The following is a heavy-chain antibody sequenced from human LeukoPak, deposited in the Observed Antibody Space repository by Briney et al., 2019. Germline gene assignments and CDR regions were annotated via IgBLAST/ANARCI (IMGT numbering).Heavy chain of an antibody. CDR3: ARDFRLRAIVGATTYGY. CDR1: GYTFTSYG. J-gene: IGHJ4*02. Sequence: GASVTVSFKASGYTFTSYGISWVRPAPGQGLEWMGWISAYNGNTNYAQKLQGRVTMTTDTSTSAAYMELRSLRSDDTAVYYCARDFRLRAIVGATTYGYWGQGTLVTVSS. V-gene: IGHV1-18*01. D-gene: IGHD1-26*01. CDR2: ISAYNGNT.